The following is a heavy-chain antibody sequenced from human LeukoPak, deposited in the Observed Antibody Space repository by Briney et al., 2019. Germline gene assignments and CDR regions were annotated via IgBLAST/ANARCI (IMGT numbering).Heavy chain of an antibody. V-gene: IGHV1-2*02. CDR1: FTGYY. CDR2: IHPVTGDT. D-gene: IGHD6-19*01. Sequence: GASVKVSCTFTGYYMQWVRQAPGQGLEWMGWIHPVTGDTNYAQRFQGRVTMTRDTSSRTTYMELSRLTSGDTALYYCASYGPAYHWLLTWGQGTEVPVFS. J-gene: IGHJ4*02. CDR3: ASYGPAYHWLLT.